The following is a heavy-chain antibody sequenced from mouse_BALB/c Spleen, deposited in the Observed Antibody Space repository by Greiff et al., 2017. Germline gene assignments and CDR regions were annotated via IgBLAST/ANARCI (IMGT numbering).Heavy chain of an antibody. V-gene: IGHV5-6*01. Sequence: EVQVVESGGDLVKPGGSLKLSCAASGFTFSSYGMSWVRQTPDKRLEWVATISSGGSYTYYPDSVKGRFTISRDNAKNNLYLQMSSLKSEDTAMYYCARGMITRGVYYAMDYWGQGTSVTVSS. CDR1: GFTFSSYG. CDR2: ISSGGSYT. D-gene: IGHD2-4*01. CDR3: ARGMITRGVYYAMDY. J-gene: IGHJ4*01.